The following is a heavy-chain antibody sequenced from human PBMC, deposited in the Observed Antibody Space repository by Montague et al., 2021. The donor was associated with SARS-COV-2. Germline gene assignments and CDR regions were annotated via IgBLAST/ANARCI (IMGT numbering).Heavy chain of an antibody. Sequence: SETLSLTCAVYGGSFSGYYWNWIRQPPGKGLEWIGEINHSGSAKYSPSLKRRVTISVDTSKNQFSLKLNSVTAADTAVYYCARLGEGVVPAPILGVGPYYSYFYMDVWGKGATVIVSS. J-gene: IGHJ6*03. CDR2: INHSGSA. CDR3: ARLGEGVVPAPILGVGPYYSYFYMDV. CDR1: GGSFSGYY. V-gene: IGHV4-34*01. D-gene: IGHD2-2*02.